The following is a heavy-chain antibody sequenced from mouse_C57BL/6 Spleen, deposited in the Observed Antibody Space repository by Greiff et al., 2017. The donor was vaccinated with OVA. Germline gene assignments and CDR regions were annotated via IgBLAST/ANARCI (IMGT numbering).Heavy chain of an antibody. D-gene: IGHD1-1*01. V-gene: IGHV6-6*01. CDR1: GFTFSDAW. Sequence: EVKLVESGGGLVQPGGSMKLSCAASGFTFSDAWMDWVRQSPEKGLEWVAEIRNKANNHATYYAESVKGRFTISRDESKSSVYLQMNSLRAEDTGIYYCTGTTVVAPGYWGQGTTLTVSS. CDR2: IRNKANNHAT. CDR3: TGTTVVAPGY. J-gene: IGHJ2*01.